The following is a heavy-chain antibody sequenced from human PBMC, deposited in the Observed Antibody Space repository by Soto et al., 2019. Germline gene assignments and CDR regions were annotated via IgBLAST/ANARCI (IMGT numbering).Heavy chain of an antibody. Sequence: PSETLSLTCAVSGYSISSGYYWGWIRQPPGKGLEWIGSIYHSGSTYYNPSLKSRVTISVDTSKNQFSLKLSSVTAAGTAVYYCAKYSRYSSSSYYYYYYGMDVWGQGTTVTVSS. CDR2: IYHSGST. CDR3: AKYSRYSSSSYYYYYYGMDV. V-gene: IGHV4-38-2*01. D-gene: IGHD6-6*01. CDR1: GYSISSGYY. J-gene: IGHJ6*02.